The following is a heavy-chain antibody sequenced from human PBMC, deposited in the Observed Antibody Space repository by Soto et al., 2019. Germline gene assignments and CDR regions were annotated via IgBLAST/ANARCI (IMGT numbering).Heavy chain of an antibody. D-gene: IGHD1-7*01. CDR3: ARGGTYNWNYVATGNWFDP. J-gene: IGHJ5*02. CDR1: GGTFSSYA. CDR2: IIPIFGTA. Sequence: QVQLVQSGAEVKKPGSSVKVSCKASGGTFSSYAISWVRQAPGQGLEWMGGIIPIFGTANYAQKFQGRVTITADESTSTAYMELSSLRSEDTAVYYCARGGTYNWNYVATGNWFDPWGQGTLVTVSS. V-gene: IGHV1-69*01.